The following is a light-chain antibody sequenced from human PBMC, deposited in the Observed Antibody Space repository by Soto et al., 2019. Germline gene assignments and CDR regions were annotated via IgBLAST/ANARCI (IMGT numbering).Light chain of an antibody. V-gene: IGLV3-21*04. J-gene: IGLJ2*01. Sequence: SYELTQPPSVSVAPGTTARITCGGTNIGSKSVHWYQQKPGQAPVLVIYYDNDRPSGIPERFSGSNSGNTATLTISRVEAGDEADYYCQVWDSSSDHVVFGGGTKLTVL. CDR1: NIGSKS. CDR3: QVWDSSSDHVV. CDR2: YDN.